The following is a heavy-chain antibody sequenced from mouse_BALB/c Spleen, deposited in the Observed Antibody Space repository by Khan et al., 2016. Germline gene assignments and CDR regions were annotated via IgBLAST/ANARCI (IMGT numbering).Heavy chain of an antibody. Sequence: EVKLEVPGGGLVQPGGFMKPSCVASGFTFSSYWMSWARQSPEKGREWVAEIRLKSDKYATHYAESVKGKFTISRDDSTSRLYLQMHSLRAEDTGIYYCTCTAKEDYFDDWGQGTTLTVSS. CDR2: IRLKSDKYAT. CDR1: GFTFSSYW. J-gene: IGHJ2*01. CDR3: TCTAKEDYFDD. V-gene: IGHV6-6*02. D-gene: IGHD3-3*01.